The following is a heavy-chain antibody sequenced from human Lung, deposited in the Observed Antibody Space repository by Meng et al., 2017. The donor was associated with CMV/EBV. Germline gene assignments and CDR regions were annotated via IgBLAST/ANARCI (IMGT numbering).Heavy chain of an antibody. CDR3: TTDGVDSNYEGLEIYHYGMDV. D-gene: IGHD4-11*01. Sequence: LTXXASGFTFSNAWMSWVRQAPGKGLEWVGRIKSKTDGGTTDYAAPVKGRFTISRDDSKNTRYLQMNSLKTEDTAVYYCTTDGVDSNYEGLEIYHYGMDVWXQGTTVTVSS. J-gene: IGHJ6*02. CDR1: GFTFSNAW. CDR2: IKSKTDGGTT. V-gene: IGHV3-15*01.